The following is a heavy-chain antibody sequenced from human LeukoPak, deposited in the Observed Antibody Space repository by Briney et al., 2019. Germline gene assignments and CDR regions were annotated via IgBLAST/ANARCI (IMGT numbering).Heavy chain of an antibody. D-gene: IGHD5-12*01. CDR2: IGISSGNT. Sequence: GGSLRLSCAASGFNFIDYSMNWVRQAPGKGLEGISYIGISSGNTKYADSVKGRFTISRDKARNSLYLQMNSLRVEDTAMYYCARDHRYAFDNRGHGTLVTVSS. CDR1: GFNFIDYS. J-gene: IGHJ4*01. V-gene: IGHV3-48*01. CDR3: ARDHRYAFDN.